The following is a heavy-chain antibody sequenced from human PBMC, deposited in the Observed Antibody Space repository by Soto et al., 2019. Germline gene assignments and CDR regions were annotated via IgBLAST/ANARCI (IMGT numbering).Heavy chain of an antibody. D-gene: IGHD5-18*01. CDR2: IYYSGST. CDR1: GGSISSYY. J-gene: IGHJ6*02. V-gene: IGHV4-59*01. CDR3: ARGLGYSYGYYYYGMDV. Sequence: SETLSLTCTVSGGSISSYYWGWIRQPPGKGLEWIGYIYYSGSTNYNPSLKSRVTISVDTSKNQFSLKLSSVTAADTAVYYCARGLGYSYGYYYYGMDVWGQGTTVTVS.